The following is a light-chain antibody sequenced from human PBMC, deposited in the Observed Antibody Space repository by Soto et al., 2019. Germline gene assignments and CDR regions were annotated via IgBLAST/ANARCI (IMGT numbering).Light chain of an antibody. J-gene: IGLJ1*01. CDR3: SPYTTNTSPQIV. V-gene: IGLV2-14*03. Sequence: QSVLTQPASVSGSPGQSITISCTGTSSDVGGYNYVSWYQHHPGKAPKLMIFDVSNRPSGVSNRFSGSKSGNTASLTISGLQPEDKADQYCSPYTTNTSPQIVSGTGTRVPAL. CDR2: DVS. CDR1: SSDVGGYNY.